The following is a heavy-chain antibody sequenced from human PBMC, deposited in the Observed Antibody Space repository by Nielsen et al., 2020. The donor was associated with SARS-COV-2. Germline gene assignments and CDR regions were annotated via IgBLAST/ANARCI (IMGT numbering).Heavy chain of an antibody. Sequence: GESLKISCAASGFTFNYAWMSWVRQAPGKGLEWVGCIKSKTDGGTTDYAAPVKGRFTISRDDSKNTLYLQMNSLKTEDTAVYYCTTDRLGLWFGELFDIAWFDPWGQGTLVTVSS. CDR2: IKSKTDGGTT. CDR3: TTDRLGLWFGELFDIAWFDP. D-gene: IGHD3-10*01. V-gene: IGHV3-15*01. CDR1: GFTFNYAW. J-gene: IGHJ5*02.